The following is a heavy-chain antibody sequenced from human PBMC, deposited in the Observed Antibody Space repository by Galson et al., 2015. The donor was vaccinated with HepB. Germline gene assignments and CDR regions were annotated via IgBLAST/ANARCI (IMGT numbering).Heavy chain of an antibody. CDR3: STTSRSG. Sequence: SLRLSCAASGFTFSDAWMNWVRQAPGKGLEWVGRIVSKTFGGTTDHAAPVKDGFSISRDDSKNTLYLQMDSLKTDDTAVYYCSTTSRSGWGQGTLVHVSS. V-gene: IGHV3-15*04. D-gene: IGHD2-15*01. CDR2: IVSKTFGGTT. CDR1: GFTFSDAW. J-gene: IGHJ4*02.